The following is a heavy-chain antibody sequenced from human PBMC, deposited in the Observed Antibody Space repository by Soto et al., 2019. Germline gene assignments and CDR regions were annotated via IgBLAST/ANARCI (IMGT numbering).Heavy chain of an antibody. Sequence: GGSLRLSCAASGFTVSVDSMIWVRQAPGKGLEWVSLFYNTGFIHYADSVKGLFTISRDNSKNTLYLQMNSLRADDTAVYFCARHDWLDPWGQGTLVTVSS. CDR3: ARHDWLDP. CDR2: FYNTGFI. J-gene: IGHJ5*02. CDR1: GFTVSVDS. V-gene: IGHV3-53*01.